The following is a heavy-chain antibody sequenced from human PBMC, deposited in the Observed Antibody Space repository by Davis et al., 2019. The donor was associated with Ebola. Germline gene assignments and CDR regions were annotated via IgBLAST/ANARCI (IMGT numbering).Heavy chain of an antibody. CDR3: ATIYGSGRYDI. Sequence: GGSLRLSCKGSGYSFTSYWIGWVRQMPGKGLEWMGIIYPGDSDTRYSPSFQGQVTISADKSISTTYLQWSSLKASDTAMYYCATIYGSGRYDIWGQGTMVTVSS. D-gene: IGHD3-10*01. V-gene: IGHV5-51*01. CDR2: IYPGDSDT. J-gene: IGHJ3*02. CDR1: GYSFTSYW.